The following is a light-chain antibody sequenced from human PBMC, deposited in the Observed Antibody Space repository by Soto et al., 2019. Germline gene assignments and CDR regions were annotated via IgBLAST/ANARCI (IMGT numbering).Light chain of an antibody. V-gene: IGKV3-15*01. CDR1: QSVSSN. J-gene: IGKJ5*01. CDR3: QQYNNWTPT. Sequence: EIVMTQSPATLSLSPGERATLSCRASQSVSSNLAWYQQKPGQAPRLLISGASTGATGTPARFSGSGSGTEFTLTISSLKYEDFAVYYCQQYNNWTPTFGQGTRLEIK. CDR2: GAS.